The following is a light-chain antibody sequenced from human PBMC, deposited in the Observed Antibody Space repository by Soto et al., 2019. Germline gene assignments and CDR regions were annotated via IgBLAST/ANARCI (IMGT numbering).Light chain of an antibody. V-gene: IGKV3-15*01. Sequence: EVVMTQSPATLYVSPGERVTLSCRASESVHRYLAWYQQKPGQGHSLLIYYASTRATGVPDRFTGSGSGTEFTLTISSLQSEDFGVYHCQHYSNWPPTFGPGTKVEIK. J-gene: IGKJ3*01. CDR2: YAS. CDR3: QHYSNWPPT. CDR1: ESVHRY.